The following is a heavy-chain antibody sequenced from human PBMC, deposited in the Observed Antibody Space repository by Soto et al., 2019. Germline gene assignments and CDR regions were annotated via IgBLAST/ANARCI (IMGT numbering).Heavy chain of an antibody. CDR1: GGSISSGGYY. D-gene: IGHD3-3*01. CDR2: INHSGST. V-gene: IGHV4-31*03. J-gene: IGHJ5*02. CDR3: ARGGYYDFWSGRKDNWFDP. Sequence: SETLSLTCTVSGGSISSGGYYWSWIRQHPGKGLEWIGYINHSGSTNYNPSLKSRVTISVDTSKNQFSLKLSSVTAADTAVYYCARGGYYDFWSGRKDNWFDPWGQGTLVTVSS.